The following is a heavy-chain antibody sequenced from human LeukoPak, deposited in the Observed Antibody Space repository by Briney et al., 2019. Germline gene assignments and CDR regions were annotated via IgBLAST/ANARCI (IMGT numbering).Heavy chain of an antibody. CDR2: IHRGGTT. CDR1: GFTDSSDF. D-gene: IGHD2-15*01. J-gene: IGHJ4*02. CDR3: ARGRGSD. V-gene: IGHV3-53*01. Sequence: GGSLRLSCEASGFTDSSDFMVWVRQAPGKGLEWVSIIHRGGTTYYADSVKGRFTTSRDSFKNTLNLQMNSLRAEDTAVYYCARGRGSDWGQGTLVTVSS.